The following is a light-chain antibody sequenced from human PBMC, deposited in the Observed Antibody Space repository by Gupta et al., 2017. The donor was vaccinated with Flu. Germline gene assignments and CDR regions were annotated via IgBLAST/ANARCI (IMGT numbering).Light chain of an antibody. CDR3: HQAHSSPWT. Sequence: RPTINCTTFQSSFVNCKGKNYFDWYQQKPGQPPKLLIYWAPTRESGLPDRFSDRESGTYFTLTISSLQAEAVAVYYCHQAHSSPWTFGRGTKVEIK. V-gene: IGKV4-1*01. CDR1: QSSFVNCKGKNY. CDR2: WAP. J-gene: IGKJ1*01.